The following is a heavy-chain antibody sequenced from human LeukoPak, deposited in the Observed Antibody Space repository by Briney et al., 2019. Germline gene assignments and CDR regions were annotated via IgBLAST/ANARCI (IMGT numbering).Heavy chain of an antibody. CDR3: ARDSGVRGYSYGRLGY. V-gene: IGHV1-2*02. D-gene: IGHD5-18*01. J-gene: IGHJ4*02. CDR2: INPNSGGT. CDR1: GYTFTGYY. Sequence: GASVKVSCKASGYTFTGYYMHWVRQAPGQGLAWMGWINPNSGGTNDAQKFQGRVTMTRDTSISTAYMELSRLRSDDTAVYYCARDSGVRGYSYGRLGYWGQGTLVTVSS.